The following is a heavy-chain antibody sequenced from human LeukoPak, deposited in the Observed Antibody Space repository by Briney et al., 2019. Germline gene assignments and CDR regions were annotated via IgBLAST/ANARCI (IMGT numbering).Heavy chain of an antibody. Sequence: PGRSLRLSCAASGFTFSGYGMHWVRQAPGKGLEWVAVIWYDGSNKYYADSVKGRFTISRDNSKNTLYLQMNSLRAEDTAVYYCARDRSIAAAGTSFDYWGQGTLVTVSS. D-gene: IGHD6-13*01. CDR3: ARDRSIAAAGTSFDY. V-gene: IGHV3-33*01. CDR2: IWYDGSNK. J-gene: IGHJ4*02. CDR1: GFTFSGYG.